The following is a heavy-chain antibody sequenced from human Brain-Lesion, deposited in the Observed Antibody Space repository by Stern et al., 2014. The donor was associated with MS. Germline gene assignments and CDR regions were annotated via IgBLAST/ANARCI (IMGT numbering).Heavy chain of an antibody. CDR3: ARGRVVPGFQYYATDV. D-gene: IGHD2-2*01. J-gene: IGHJ6*02. CDR1: GGSISSGGYY. V-gene: IGHV4-61*02. Sequence: MQLVESGPGLVKPSQTLSLSCTVSGGSISSGGYYWSWIRQPAGQGLEWIGRIFNSGSTTSNPSLQRRATSSKDTSQKQFSLRQNARTAADTAVYYCARGRVVPGFQYYATDVWGQGTTVIVSS. CDR2: IFNSGST.